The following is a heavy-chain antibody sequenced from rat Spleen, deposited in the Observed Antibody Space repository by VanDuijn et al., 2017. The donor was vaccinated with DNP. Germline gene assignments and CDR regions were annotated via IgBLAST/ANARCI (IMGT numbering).Heavy chain of an antibody. CDR3: ARHGRITTVATYWFFDF. J-gene: IGHJ1*01. CDR2: ITPSGGNT. V-gene: IGHV5-31*01. CDR1: GFTFNNHW. D-gene: IGHD1-3*01. Sequence: EVQLVESGGDLVQPGRSLKLSCEASGFTFNNHWMTWIRQVPGKGLEWVASITPSGGNTYFPDSVKGRFTISRDNAKGTLYLQMDSLRSEDTATYFCARHGRITTVATYWFFDFWGPGTMVTVSS.